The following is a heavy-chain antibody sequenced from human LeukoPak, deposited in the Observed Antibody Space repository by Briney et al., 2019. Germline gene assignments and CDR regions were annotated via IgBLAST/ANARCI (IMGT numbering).Heavy chain of an antibody. Sequence: GGSLRLSCLTSGFTLSTNAMSWVRQAPGKGLEWISGISGSGASTYYADSVEGRFTISRDDSRNTLYLQMNSLRGDDTAVYYCAKDVGKWESLHFFDYWGQGTLVTVSS. CDR2: ISGSGAST. V-gene: IGHV3-23*01. CDR3: AKDVGKWESLHFFDY. D-gene: IGHD1-26*01. J-gene: IGHJ4*02. CDR1: GFTLSTNA.